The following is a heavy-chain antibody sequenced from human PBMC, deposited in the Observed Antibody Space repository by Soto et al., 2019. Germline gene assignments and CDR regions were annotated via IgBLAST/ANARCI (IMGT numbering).Heavy chain of an antibody. CDR2: ISSSSSYI. CDR3: ARGLELPGMD. J-gene: IGHJ4*02. CDR1: GCTFRSDS. Sequence: EVQLVESGGGLVKPGGSLRLSCAAYGCTFRSDSMNWVRQAPGKGLEWVSSISSSSSYIYYADSVKGRFTISRDNAKNSLYLQMNSLRAEDTAVYYCARGLELPGMDWGQGTLVTDSS. D-gene: IGHD1-7*01. V-gene: IGHV3-21*01.